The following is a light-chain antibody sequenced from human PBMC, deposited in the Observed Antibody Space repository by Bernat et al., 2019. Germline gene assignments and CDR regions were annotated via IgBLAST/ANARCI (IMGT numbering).Light chain of an antibody. CDR3: CSYAGSYRV. J-gene: IGLJ1*01. V-gene: IGLV2-18*02. Sequence: QSALTQPPSVSGSPGQSVTISCTGTSSDVGSYNRVSWYQQPPGTAPKLMIYEVSNRPSGVPDRFSGSKSGNTASLTISGLQAEDEADYYCCSYAGSYRVFGSGTEVTVL. CDR1: SSDVGSYNR. CDR2: EVS.